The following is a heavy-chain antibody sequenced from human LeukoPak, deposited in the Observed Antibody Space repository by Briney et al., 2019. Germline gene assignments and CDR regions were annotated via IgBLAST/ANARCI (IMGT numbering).Heavy chain of an antibody. CDR1: GGSFSGYY. Sequence: SETLSLTCAVYGGSFSGYYWSWIRQPPGKGLEWIGRIYTSGSTNYNPSLKSRVTMSVDTSKNQFSLKLSSVTAADTAVYYCARVIGNWNYFSGRGGYYYYLDVWGKGTTVTVSS. J-gene: IGHJ6*03. CDR3: ARVIGNWNYFSGRGGYYYYLDV. D-gene: IGHD1-7*01. CDR2: IYTSGST. V-gene: IGHV4-59*10.